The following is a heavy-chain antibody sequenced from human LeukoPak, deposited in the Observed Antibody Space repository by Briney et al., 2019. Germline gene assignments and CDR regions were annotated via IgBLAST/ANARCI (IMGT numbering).Heavy chain of an antibody. D-gene: IGHD6-19*01. CDR1: GFTFSGYG. V-gene: IGHV3-21*01. Sequence: PGGSLRLSCEASGFTFSGYGMNWVRQAPGKGLEWVSYISRSGFSTYYADSVEGRFTISRNDRKNSLYLQMNRLRGEDTDVYYCARPVGIAVATNDYWGQGTLVTVSS. CDR3: ARPVGIAVATNDY. CDR2: ISRSGFST. J-gene: IGHJ4*02.